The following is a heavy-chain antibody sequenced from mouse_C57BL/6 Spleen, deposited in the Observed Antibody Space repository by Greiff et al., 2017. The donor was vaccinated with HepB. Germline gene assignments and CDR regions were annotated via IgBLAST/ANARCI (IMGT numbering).Heavy chain of an antibody. CDR1: GYTFTDYY. CDR3: ARGGTGTWDYAMDY. D-gene: IGHD4-1*01. V-gene: IGHV1-19*01. J-gene: IGHJ4*01. Sequence: EVQLQESGPVLVKPGASVKVSCKASGYTFTDYYMNWVKQSHGKSLEWIGVINPYNGGTSYNQKFKGKATLTVDKSSSTAYMERNSLTSEDSAVYYGARGGTGTWDYAMDYWGQGTSVTVSS. CDR2: INPYNGGT.